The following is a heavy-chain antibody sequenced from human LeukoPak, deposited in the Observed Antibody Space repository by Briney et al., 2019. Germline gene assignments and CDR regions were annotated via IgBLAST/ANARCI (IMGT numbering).Heavy chain of an antibody. CDR1: GFTFNNYN. CDR2: ISSGSSYI. V-gene: IGHV3-21*01. J-gene: IGHJ4*02. CDR3: AGEPRRGNTYGSFDY. Sequence: GGSLRLSCAASGFTFNNYNMNWVRQAPGKGLEWVSSISSGSSYIYYADSVKGWFTISRDNAKNSLFLQMNSLRAEDTAVYYCAGEPRRGNTYGSFDYWGQGTLVTVSS. D-gene: IGHD5-18*01.